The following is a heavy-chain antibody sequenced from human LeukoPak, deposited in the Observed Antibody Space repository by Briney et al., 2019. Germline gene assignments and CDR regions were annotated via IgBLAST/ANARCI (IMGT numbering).Heavy chain of an antibody. CDR2: IYYSGST. CDR3: ARARIPEGYFDY. Sequence: SETLSLTCTVSSGSISSYYWSWIRQPPGKGLEWIGYIYYSGSTNYNPSLKSRVTISVDTSKNQFSLKLSSVTAADTAVYYCARARIPEGYFDYWGQGTLVTVSS. V-gene: IGHV4-59*01. CDR1: SGSISSYY. J-gene: IGHJ4*02.